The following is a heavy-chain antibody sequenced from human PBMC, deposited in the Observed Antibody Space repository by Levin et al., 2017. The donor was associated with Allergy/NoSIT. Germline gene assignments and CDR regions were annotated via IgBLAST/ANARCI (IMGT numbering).Heavy chain of an antibody. CDR2: INPNSGGT. CDR3: ARDRYYGSYYYAMDV. Sequence: ASVKVSCKASGYTFTGYYMHWVRKAPGQGLEWIGWINPNSGGTNYAQKFQGRVTMTRDTSISTAYMELSRLRSDDTAVYYCARDRYYGSYYYAMDVWGQGTTVTVSS. CDR1: GYTFTGYY. J-gene: IGHJ6*02. D-gene: IGHD2/OR15-2a*01. V-gene: IGHV1-2*02.